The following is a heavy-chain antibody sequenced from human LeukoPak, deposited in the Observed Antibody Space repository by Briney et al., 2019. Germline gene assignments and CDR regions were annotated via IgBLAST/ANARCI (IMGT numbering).Heavy chain of an antibody. CDR3: AREEIAAAGNSDY. V-gene: IGHV1-2*02. D-gene: IGHD6-13*01. CDR2: INPNSGGT. Sequence: GASVKVSCKASGYTFTGYYMHWVRQAPGQGLEWMGWINPNSGGTNYAQKFQGRVTMTRDTSISTAYMELSRLRSDDTAVYYCAREEIAAAGNSDYWGQGTLVTVSS. J-gene: IGHJ4*02. CDR1: GYTFTGYY.